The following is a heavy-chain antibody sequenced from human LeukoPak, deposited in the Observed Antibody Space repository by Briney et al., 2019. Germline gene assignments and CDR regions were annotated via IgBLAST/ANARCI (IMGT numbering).Heavy chain of an antibody. V-gene: IGHV4-34*01. J-gene: IGHJ6*04. CDR3: ARVRGITMVRGVTAKGNYYYYGMDV. D-gene: IGHD3-10*01. Sequence: SETLSLTCAVYGGSFSGYYWSWIRHPPGKGLEWIGEINHSGSTNYNPSLKSRVTISVDTSKNQFPLKLSSVTAADTAVYYCARVRGITMVRGVTAKGNYYYYGMDVWGKGTTVTVSS. CDR2: INHSGST. CDR1: GGSFSGYY.